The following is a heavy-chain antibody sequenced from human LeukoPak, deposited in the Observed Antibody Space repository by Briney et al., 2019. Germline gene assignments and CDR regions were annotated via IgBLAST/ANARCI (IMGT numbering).Heavy chain of an antibody. D-gene: IGHD1-26*01. CDR3: ARAVGATGGKPFDY. V-gene: IGHV4-59*01. CDR1: GGSISSYY. CDR2: IYYSGST. J-gene: IGHJ4*02. Sequence: SETLSLTCTVSGGSISSYYWSWIRQPPGKGLEWIGDIYYSGSTNYNPSLKSRVTISVDTSKNQFSLKLSSVTAADTAVYYCARAVGATGGKPFDYWGQGTLVTVSS.